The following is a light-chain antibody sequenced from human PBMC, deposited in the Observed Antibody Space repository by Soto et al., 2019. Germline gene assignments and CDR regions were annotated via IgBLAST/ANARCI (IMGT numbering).Light chain of an antibody. V-gene: IGLV2-23*01. J-gene: IGLJ2*01. CDR1: SRDVGSYNL. CDR3: CSYAGAGSNTVV. Sequence: QSALTQPASVSGSPGQSITISCTGTSRDVGSYNLVSWYQQHPGKAPKLMIYEGSKRPSWISNRFSGSKSGNTASLTISGLQAEDEADYYCCSYAGAGSNTVVFGGGTKLTAL. CDR2: EGS.